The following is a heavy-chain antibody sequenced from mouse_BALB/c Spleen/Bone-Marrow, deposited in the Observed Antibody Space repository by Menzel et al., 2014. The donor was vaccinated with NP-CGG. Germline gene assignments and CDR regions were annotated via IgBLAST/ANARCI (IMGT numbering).Heavy chain of an antibody. J-gene: IGHJ4*01. CDR3: ARNYDYDGGYYAMDY. V-gene: IGHV1-7*01. CDR2: INPSTGYT. CDR1: GYNFISYW. D-gene: IGHD2-4*01. Sequence: QVHVKQSGAELAKPGASAKMSCKASGYNFISYWMHWVKQRPGQGLEWIGYINPSTGYTEYNQKFKDKATLTADKSSSKAYMQLSSLTSEDSAVYYCARNYDYDGGYYAMDYWGQGTSVTVSS.